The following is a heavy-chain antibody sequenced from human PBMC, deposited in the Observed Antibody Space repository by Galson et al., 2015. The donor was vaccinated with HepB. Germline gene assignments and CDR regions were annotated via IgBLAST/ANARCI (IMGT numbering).Heavy chain of an antibody. CDR3: AKRGYDILTGYSPRFDY. CDR1: GFTFSSYA. CDR2: ISGSGGST. V-gene: IGHV3-23*01. Sequence: SLRLSCAASGFTFSSYAMSWVRQAPGKGLEWVSAISGSGGSTYYADSVKGRFTISRDNSKNTLYLQMNSLRAEDTAVYYCAKRGYDILTGYSPRFDYWGQGTLVTVSS. J-gene: IGHJ4*02. D-gene: IGHD3-9*01.